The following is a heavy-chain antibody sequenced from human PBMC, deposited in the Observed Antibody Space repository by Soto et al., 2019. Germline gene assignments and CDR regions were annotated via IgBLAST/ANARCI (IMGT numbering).Heavy chain of an antibody. CDR1: GFTFSSYS. D-gene: IGHD3-3*01. J-gene: IGHJ3*02. CDR2: ISSSSSTI. V-gene: IGHV3-48*02. CDR3: ARPHDFWSCYYEGMNAFDI. Sequence: GGSLRLSCAASGFTFSSYSMNWVRQAPGKGLEWVSYISSSSSTIYYADSVKGRFTISRDNAKNSLYLQMNSLRDEDTAVYYCARPHDFWSCYYEGMNAFDIWGQGTMVTVSS.